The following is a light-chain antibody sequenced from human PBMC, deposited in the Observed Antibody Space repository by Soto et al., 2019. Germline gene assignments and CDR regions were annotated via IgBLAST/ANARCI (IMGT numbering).Light chain of an antibody. J-gene: IGKJ1*01. CDR1: QSISSY. V-gene: IGKV1-39*01. Sequence: DIQMTQSPSSLSASVGDRVTTTCRASQSISSYLNWYQQKPGKAPKLLIYAASSLQSGVPSRFSGSGSETDFTLTISSLQPEDFATYSCQHSTTWTFGQGTKVDIK. CDR2: AAS. CDR3: QHSTTWT.